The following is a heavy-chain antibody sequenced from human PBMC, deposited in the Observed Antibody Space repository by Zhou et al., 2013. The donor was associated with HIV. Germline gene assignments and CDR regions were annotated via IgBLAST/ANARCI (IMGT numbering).Heavy chain of an antibody. V-gene: IGHV1-69*12. CDR3: ARAITHPYCSGGSCYTGFDY. D-gene: IGHD2-15*01. Sequence: QVQLVQSGAEVKKPGSSVKVSCKASGGTFSSYAISWVRQAPGQGLEWMGGIIPIFGTANYAQKFQGRVTITADESTSTAYMELSSLRSEDTAVYYCARAITHPYCSGGSCYTGFDYWGQGTLVTVSS. CDR2: IIPIFGTA. CDR1: GGTFSSYA. J-gene: IGHJ4*02.